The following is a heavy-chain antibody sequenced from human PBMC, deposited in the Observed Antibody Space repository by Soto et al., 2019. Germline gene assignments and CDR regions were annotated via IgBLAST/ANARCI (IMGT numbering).Heavy chain of an antibody. CDR3: AGSSNTMTTVTTTHDY. D-gene: IGHD4-17*01. Sequence: EVQLVESGGGLVQPGGSLRLSCAASGFTFSSYEMNWVRQAPGKGLEWVSYISSSGSTIYYADSVKGRFTISRDNAKNSLYLQMNSLRAEDTAVYYCAGSSNTMTTVTTTHDYWGQGTLVTVSS. CDR1: GFTFSSYE. J-gene: IGHJ4*02. CDR2: ISSSGSTI. V-gene: IGHV3-48*03.